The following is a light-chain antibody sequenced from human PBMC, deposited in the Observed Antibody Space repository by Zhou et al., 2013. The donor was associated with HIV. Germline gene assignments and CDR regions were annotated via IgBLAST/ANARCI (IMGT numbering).Light chain of an antibody. Sequence: DIQMTQSPSSLSASVGDRVTITCRASQSISRYLNWYQQKPGKAPKLLIFVASILQSGVPSRFNGSGSGTDFTFTISSLQPEDIATYYCQQHDNLLSYTFGQGTKLEIK. J-gene: IGKJ2*01. CDR2: VAS. CDR3: QQHDNLLSYT. V-gene: IGKV1-33*01. CDR1: QSISRY.